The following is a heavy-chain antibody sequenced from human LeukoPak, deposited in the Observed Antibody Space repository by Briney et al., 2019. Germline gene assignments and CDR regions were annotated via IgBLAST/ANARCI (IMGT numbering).Heavy chain of an antibody. CDR1: GGTFSSYA. Sequence: SVKVSCKASGGTFSSYAISWVRQAPGQGLEWMGGIIPIFGTANYAQKFQGRVTITADESTSTAYMELSSLRSEDTAVYYCAREGGYSDNGRFPFDYWGQGTLVTVSS. D-gene: IGHD4-17*01. J-gene: IGHJ4*02. CDR3: AREGGYSDNGRFPFDY. V-gene: IGHV1-69*13. CDR2: IIPIFGTA.